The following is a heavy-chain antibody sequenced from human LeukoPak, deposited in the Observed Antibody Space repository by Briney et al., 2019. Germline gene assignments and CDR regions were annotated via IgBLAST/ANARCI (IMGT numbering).Heavy chain of an antibody. CDR1: GFTFSSYA. J-gene: IGHJ4*02. D-gene: IGHD4-17*01. CDR2: ISGSGGST. V-gene: IGHV3-23*01. CDR3: AKATRDYGDYEGPFDH. Sequence: TGGSLRLSCAASGFTFSSYAMSWVRQAPGKGLEWVSAISGSGGSTYYADSVKGRFTIPRDNSKNTLYLQMNSLRAEDTAVYYCAKATRDYGDYEGPFDHWGQGTLVTVSS.